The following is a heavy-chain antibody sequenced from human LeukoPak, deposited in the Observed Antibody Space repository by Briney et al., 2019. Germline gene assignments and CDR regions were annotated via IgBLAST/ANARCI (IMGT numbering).Heavy chain of an antibody. CDR3: ARDSGGNTDY. V-gene: IGHV3-33*01. CDR2: IWYDGSNK. J-gene: IGHJ4*02. D-gene: IGHD4-23*01. CDR1: GFTFSNYG. Sequence: GSSLRLSCAASGFTFSNYGMHWVRQAPGRGLEWVAVIWYDGSNKFYADSVTGRFTISRDNSKNTLCLQMNSLRAEDTAVYYCARDSGGNTDYWGQGTLVTVSS.